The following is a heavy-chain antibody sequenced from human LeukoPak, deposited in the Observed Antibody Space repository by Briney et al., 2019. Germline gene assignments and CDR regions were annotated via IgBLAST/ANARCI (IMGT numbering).Heavy chain of an antibody. D-gene: IGHD5-12*01. CDR1: GYSFTSYW. CDR3: VADIVATIGDY. V-gene: IGHV5-10-1*01. CDR2: IDPSDSYT. Sequence: PGESLKISFKGSGYSFTSYWISWGRPMPGKGPEWMGRIDPSDSYTNYSLSFQGHVTISADKSISTAYLQWGSLKASDTAMYYCVADIVATIGDYWGQGTLVTVSS. J-gene: IGHJ4*02.